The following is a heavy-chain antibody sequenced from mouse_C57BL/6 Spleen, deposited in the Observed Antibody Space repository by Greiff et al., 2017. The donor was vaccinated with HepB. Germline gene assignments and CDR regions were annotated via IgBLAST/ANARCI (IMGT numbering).Heavy chain of an antibody. V-gene: IGHV1-64*01. Sequence: QVQLQQPGAELVKPGASVKLSCKASGYTFTSYWMHWVKQRPGQGLEWIGMIHPNSGSTNYNEKFKSKATLTVDKSSSTAYMQLSSLTSEDSAVYYCARSGGNYEGFAYWGQGTLVTVSA. CDR3: ARSGGNYEGFAY. J-gene: IGHJ3*01. D-gene: IGHD2-1*01. CDR2: IHPNSGST. CDR1: GYTFTSYW.